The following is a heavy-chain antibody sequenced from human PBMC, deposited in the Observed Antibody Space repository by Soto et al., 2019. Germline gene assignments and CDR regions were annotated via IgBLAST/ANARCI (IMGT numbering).Heavy chain of an antibody. D-gene: IGHD3-3*01. CDR1: GFTFSSYG. Sequence: PGGSLRLSCAASGFTFSSYGMHWVRQAPGKGLEWVAVISYDGSNKYYADSVKGRFTISRDNSKNTLYLQMNSLRAEDTAVYYCAKGLYDFWSGPGSYYFDYWGQGTLVTVSS. CDR2: ISYDGSNK. CDR3: AKGLYDFWSGPGSYYFDY. J-gene: IGHJ4*02. V-gene: IGHV3-30*18.